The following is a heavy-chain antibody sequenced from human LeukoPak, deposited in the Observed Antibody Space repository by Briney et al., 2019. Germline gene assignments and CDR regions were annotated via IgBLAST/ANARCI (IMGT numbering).Heavy chain of an antibody. V-gene: IGHV3-43*02. J-gene: IGHJ6*02. Sequence: GGSLRLSCAASGFTFDDYAMHWVRQAPGKGLEWVSLISGDGGSTYYADSVKGRFTISRDNSKNSLYLQMNSLRTEDTALYYCAKDIVVVPAAMPVVYCYGMDVWGQGTTVTVSS. D-gene: IGHD2-2*01. CDR1: GFTFDDYA. CDR3: AKDIVVVPAAMPVVYCYGMDV. CDR2: ISGDGGST.